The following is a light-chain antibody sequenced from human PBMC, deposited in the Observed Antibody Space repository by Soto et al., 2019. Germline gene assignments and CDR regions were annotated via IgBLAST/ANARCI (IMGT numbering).Light chain of an antibody. CDR3: QQYNNWPFT. J-gene: IGKJ3*01. Sequence: EIVMTQSPASPSLSPGERATLSCRASQSVSSNLAWYQQKPGQAPRLLIYDGPTRATGIPARFSGSGSGTEFTLTISSLQSEDFAVYYCQQYNNWPFTFGPGTKVHIK. CDR2: DGP. CDR1: QSVSSN. V-gene: IGKV3-15*01.